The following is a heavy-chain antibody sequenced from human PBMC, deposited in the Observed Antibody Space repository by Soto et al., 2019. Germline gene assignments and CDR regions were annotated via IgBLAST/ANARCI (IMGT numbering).Heavy chain of an antibody. Sequence: PGGSLRLSCAASGFTFSSYAMSWVRQAPGKGLEWVSFISGTVCSTYYADSVKGRFTISRDNSKNTLYLQMNNLRAEDSAVYYCAKGAPGIQPFDYWGQGTVVTVSS. D-gene: IGHD5-18*01. V-gene: IGHV3-23*01. CDR1: GFTFSSYA. CDR3: AKGAPGIQPFDY. CDR2: ISGTVCST. J-gene: IGHJ4*02.